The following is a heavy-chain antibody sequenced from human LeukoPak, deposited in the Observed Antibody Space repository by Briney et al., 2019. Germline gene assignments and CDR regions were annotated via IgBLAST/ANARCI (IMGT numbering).Heavy chain of an antibody. V-gene: IGHV3-30-3*01. D-gene: IGHD3-22*01. J-gene: IGHJ4*02. CDR2: ISYDGSNK. CDR1: GFTFSSYA. CDR3: ARNRGGYYDSSGNDY. Sequence: GGSLRLSCAASGFTFSSYAMHWVRQAPGKGLEWVAVISYDGSNKYYADSVKGRFTISRDNSKNTLYLQMNSLRAEDTAVYYCARNRGGYYDSSGNDYWGQGTLVTVSS.